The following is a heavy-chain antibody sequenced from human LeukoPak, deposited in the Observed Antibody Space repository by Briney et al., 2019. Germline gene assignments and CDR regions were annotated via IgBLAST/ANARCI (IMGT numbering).Heavy chain of an antibody. CDR2: VYYRGNT. D-gene: IGHD6-19*01. V-gene: IGHV4-59*01. J-gene: IGHJ6*02. CDR3: ARTGYSSDYYGMDV. Sequence: SETLSLTCIVSGGSISGSYWSWIRQPPGKGLEWIGYVYYRGNTNYNPSLKSRVTISVDMSKNQFPLKLRSVTAADSAVYYCARTGYSSDYYGMDVWGQGTTVTVS. CDR1: GGSISGSY.